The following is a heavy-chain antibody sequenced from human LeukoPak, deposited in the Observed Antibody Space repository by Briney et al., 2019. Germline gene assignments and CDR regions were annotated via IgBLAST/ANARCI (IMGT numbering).Heavy chain of an antibody. CDR2: INHSGST. CDR3: ARGVRSAGTVYYYYYMDV. D-gene: IGHD6-13*01. Sequence: SETLSLTCAVYGGSFSGYYWSWIRQPPGKGLEWIGEINHSGSTNYNPSLKSRVTILVDTSKNQFSLKLSSVTAADTAVYYCARGVRSAGTVYYYYYMDVWGKGTTVTVSS. CDR1: GGSFSGYY. J-gene: IGHJ6*03. V-gene: IGHV4-34*01.